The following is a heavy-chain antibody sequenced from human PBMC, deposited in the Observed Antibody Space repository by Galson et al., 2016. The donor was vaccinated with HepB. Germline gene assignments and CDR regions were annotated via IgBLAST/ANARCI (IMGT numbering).Heavy chain of an antibody. CDR3: AREGGGNSYAGNAFDI. Sequence: SLRHSCAASGFTFSDYDMSWVRLAPGTGPEWVSDISGSSAYTNYADSVKGRVTISRDNAKKSLYLQLNSLRAEDTAVYYCAREGGGNSYAGNAFDIWGQGTMLTVSS. CDR1: GFTFSDYD. J-gene: IGHJ3*02. V-gene: IGHV3-11*05. CDR2: ISGSSAYT. D-gene: IGHD4-23*01.